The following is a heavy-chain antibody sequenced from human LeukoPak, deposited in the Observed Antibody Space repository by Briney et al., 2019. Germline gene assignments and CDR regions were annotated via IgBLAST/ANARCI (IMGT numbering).Heavy chain of an antibody. CDR1: GFTFDDYA. J-gene: IGHJ4*02. CDR3: AKDLYGGNSGVFDY. D-gene: IGHD4-23*01. CDR2: ISWNSGSI. V-gene: IGHV3-9*03. Sequence: GRSLRLSCAAAGFTFDDYAMHWVRQAPGKGLEWVSGISWNSGSIGYADSVKGRFTISRDNAKNSLYLQMNSLRAEDMALYYCAKDLYGGNSGVFDYWGQGTLVTVSS.